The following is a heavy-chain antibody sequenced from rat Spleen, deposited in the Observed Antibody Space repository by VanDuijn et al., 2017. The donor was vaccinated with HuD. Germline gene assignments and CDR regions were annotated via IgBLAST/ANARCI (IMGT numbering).Heavy chain of an antibody. CDR3: ARGALFDY. Sequence: QVQMKETGPGLVQTTQTLSVTCTVSGFSLTSYGVHWVRQPPGKGLEWMAVIWTNGDTDYNSAIKSRLSISRDTSKSQVFLKMNSLQTEDTAMYFCARGALFDYWGQGVMVTVSS. V-gene: IGHV2-77*01. CDR1: GFSLTSYG. J-gene: IGHJ2*01. D-gene: IGHD1-11*01. CDR2: IWTNGDT.